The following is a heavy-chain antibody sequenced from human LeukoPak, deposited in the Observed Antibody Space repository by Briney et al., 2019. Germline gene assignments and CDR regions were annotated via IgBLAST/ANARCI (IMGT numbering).Heavy chain of an antibody. CDR3: ARQGSLGTSGYNY. D-gene: IGHD3-22*01. J-gene: IGHJ4*02. CDR2: IYYSGST. V-gene: IGHV4-39*01. CDR1: GGSISSSSYY. Sequence: SETPSLTCTVSGGSISSSSYYWGWIRQPPGKGLEWIGSIYYSGSTYYNPSLKSRVTISVDTSKNQFSLKLSSVTAADTAVYYCARQGSLGTSGYNYWGQGTLVTVSS.